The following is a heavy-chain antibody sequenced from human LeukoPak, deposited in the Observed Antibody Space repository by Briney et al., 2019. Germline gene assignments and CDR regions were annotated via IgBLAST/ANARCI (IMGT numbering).Heavy chain of an antibody. CDR1: GGTFSSYA. J-gene: IGHJ5*02. Sequence: SVKVSCKASGGTFSSYAISWVRQAPGQGLEWMGGIIPIFGTANYAQKFQGRVTITTDESTSTAYMELSSLRSEDTAVYYCARGRGVGATNWFDPWGQGTLVTVSS. CDR3: ARGRGVGATNWFDP. D-gene: IGHD1-26*01. V-gene: IGHV1-69*05. CDR2: IIPIFGTA.